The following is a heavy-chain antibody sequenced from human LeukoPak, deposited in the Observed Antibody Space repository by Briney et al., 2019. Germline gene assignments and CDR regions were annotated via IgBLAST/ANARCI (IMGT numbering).Heavy chain of an antibody. D-gene: IGHD6-13*01. J-gene: IGHJ6*02. CDR3: ARLFYGPRAAAGTNYYYGMDV. CDR1: GYSFTSYW. CDR2: IYPGDSDT. Sequence: GESLKISCKGSGYSFTSYWIGWVRQMPGKGLEWMGIIYPGDSDTRYSPSFQGQVTISADKSISTAYLQWSSLKASDTAMYYCARLFYGPRAAAGTNYYYGMDVWGQGTTVTVPS. V-gene: IGHV5-51*01.